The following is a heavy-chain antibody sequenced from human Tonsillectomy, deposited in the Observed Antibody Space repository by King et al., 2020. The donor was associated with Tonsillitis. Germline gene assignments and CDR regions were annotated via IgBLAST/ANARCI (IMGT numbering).Heavy chain of an antibody. V-gene: IGHV7-4-1*02. D-gene: IGHD3-22*01. CDR3: ARLAGYYDSSGYSYPPHSWFDP. J-gene: IGHJ5*02. CDR2: INTNTGNP. CDR1: GYTFTSYA. Sequence: VQLVQSGSELKKPGASVKVSCKASGYTFTSYAMNWVRQAPGQGLEWMGWINTNTGNPTYAQGFTGRFVFSLDTSVSTAYLQISSLKAEDTAVYYCARLAGYYDSSGYSYPPHSWFDPWGQGTLVTVSS.